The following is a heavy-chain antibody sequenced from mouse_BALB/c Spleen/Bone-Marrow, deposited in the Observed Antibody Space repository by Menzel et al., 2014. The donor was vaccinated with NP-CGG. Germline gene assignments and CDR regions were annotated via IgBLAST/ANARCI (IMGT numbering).Heavy chain of an antibody. CDR3: ARKAISPYAMDY. CDR2: IWSGGST. CDR1: GFSLTSYG. Sequence: VKLMESGPGLVQPSQSLSITCTVSGFSLTSYGVHWVRRSPGKGLEWLGVIWSGGSTDYNAAFTSRLSISKDNSKSQVFFKMNSLQVNDTAIYYCARKAISPYAMDYWGQGTSVTVSS. V-gene: IGHV2-2*02. J-gene: IGHJ4*01.